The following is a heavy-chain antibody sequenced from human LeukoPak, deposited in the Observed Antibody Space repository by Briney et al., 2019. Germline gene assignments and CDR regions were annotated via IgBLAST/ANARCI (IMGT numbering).Heavy chain of an antibody. CDR2: ISPKNGDT. Sequence: ASVKVSCKASNYTFSDYTINWVRQAPGQGLEWMGWISPKNGDTNPAQRFQGRVTMTTETSTTTAYMDLRNLTSDDTAVYFCAKGPPYGDYSCASWGQGPLVTVSS. D-gene: IGHD4-17*01. CDR1: NYTFSDYT. J-gene: IGHJ4*02. V-gene: IGHV1-18*01. CDR3: AKGPPYGDYSCAS.